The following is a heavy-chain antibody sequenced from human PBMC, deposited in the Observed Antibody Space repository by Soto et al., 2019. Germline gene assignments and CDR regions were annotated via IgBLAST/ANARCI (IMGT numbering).Heavy chain of an antibody. CDR2: IYSGGST. D-gene: IGHD3-3*01. J-gene: IGHJ6*02. CDR3: ARESRSYYDFWSGPRAVDV. CDR1: GFTVSSNY. V-gene: IGHV3-53*01. Sequence: GGSLRLSCAASGFTVSSNYMSWVRQAPGKGLEWVSVIYSGGSTYYADSVKGRFTISRDNSKNTLYLQMNSLRAEDTAVYYCARESRSYYDFWSGPRAVDVWGQGTTVPVSS.